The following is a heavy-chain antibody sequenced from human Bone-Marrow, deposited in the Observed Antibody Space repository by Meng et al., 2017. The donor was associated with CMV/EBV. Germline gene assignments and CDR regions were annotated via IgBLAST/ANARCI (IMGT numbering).Heavy chain of an antibody. CDR1: GFPFSTYG. CDR2: VWYDGSNT. Sequence: GESLKISCVASGFPFSTYGMHWVRQTPGKGLEWVAVVWYDGSNTQYGDSVKGRFTISRDNSKTTLYPQMNSLRAEDTAVYYCAKGPYCTSSSCHGGMAFDISGRGTLVTVSS. V-gene: IGHV3-33*06. CDR3: AKGPYCTSSSCHGGMAFDI. D-gene: IGHD2-2*01. J-gene: IGHJ3*02.